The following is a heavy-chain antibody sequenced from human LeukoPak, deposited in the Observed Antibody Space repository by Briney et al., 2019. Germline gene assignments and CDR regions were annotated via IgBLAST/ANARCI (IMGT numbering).Heavy chain of an antibody. CDR2: ISSSSSTI. Sequence: GGSLKLSCAASGFTFSSYSMNWVRQAPGKGLEWVSYISSSSSTIYYADSVKGRFTISRDNAKNSLYLQMNSLRAEDTAVYYCARDSTARIYYYGMDVWGQGTTVTVSS. CDR1: GFTFSSYS. J-gene: IGHJ6*02. D-gene: IGHD4-17*01. V-gene: IGHV3-48*01. CDR3: ARDSTARIYYYGMDV.